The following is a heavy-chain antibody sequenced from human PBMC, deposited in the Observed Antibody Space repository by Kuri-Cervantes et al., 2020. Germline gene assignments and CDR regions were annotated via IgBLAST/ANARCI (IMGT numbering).Heavy chain of an antibody. CDR1: GFTFSNYA. CDR3: AKGLMMGFYCGGGNCYNDY. Sequence: GGSLRLSCAASGFTFSNYAMSWVRQAQGKGLEWVSAISGSVGSTYYVDSVKGRFTISRDNSKNVLYLQMNSLRAEDTDVYYCAKGLMMGFYCGGGNCYNDYWGQGTLVTVSS. V-gene: IGHV3-23*01. J-gene: IGHJ4*02. D-gene: IGHD2-15*01. CDR2: ISGSVGST.